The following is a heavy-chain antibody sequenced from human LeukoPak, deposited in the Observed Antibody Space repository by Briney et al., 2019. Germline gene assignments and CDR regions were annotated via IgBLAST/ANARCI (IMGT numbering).Heavy chain of an antibody. V-gene: IGHV3-21*01. Sequence: GGSLRLSCAASGFTFSSYSMNWVRQAPGKGLEWVSSISSSSSYIYYADSVKGRFTISRDNAKNSLYLQMNSLRAEDTAVYYCARQRYCSSTSCPDAFDIWAKGQWSPSLQ. J-gene: IGHJ3*02. CDR3: ARQRYCSSTSCPDAFDI. D-gene: IGHD2-2*01. CDR1: GFTFSSYS. CDR2: ISSSSSYI.